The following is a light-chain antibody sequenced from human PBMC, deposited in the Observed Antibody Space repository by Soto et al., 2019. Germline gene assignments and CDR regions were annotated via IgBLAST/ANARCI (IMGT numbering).Light chain of an antibody. J-gene: IGKJ5*01. CDR3: QQSYSTLSIT. Sequence: DLQMTQSPSSLSASVGDRVTITCRASESIARHLNWYQQKPGKAPKLLIYAALSLQNGVPSRFRGGGCGTDFTLTISNLQPEDFATYYCQQSYSTLSITFGQGTRLEIK. CDR2: AAL. V-gene: IGKV1-39*01. CDR1: ESIARH.